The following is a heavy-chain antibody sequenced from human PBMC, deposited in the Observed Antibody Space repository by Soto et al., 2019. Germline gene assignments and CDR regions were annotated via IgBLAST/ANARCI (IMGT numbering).Heavy chain of an antibody. J-gene: IGHJ4*02. CDR3: ARDRLSHDGTNSFFDY. CDR2: IYYTGAT. Sequence: SETLSLTCTVSGVPIITGGYFWTWMRQRPGKGLEWIGNIYYTGATSYNPSLKSRLTISFDTSKNQFSLKLTSVTAADTAVYFCARDRLSHDGTNSFFDYCGQGTLVTVSS. D-gene: IGHD2-8*01. V-gene: IGHV4-31*03. CDR1: GVPIITGGYF.